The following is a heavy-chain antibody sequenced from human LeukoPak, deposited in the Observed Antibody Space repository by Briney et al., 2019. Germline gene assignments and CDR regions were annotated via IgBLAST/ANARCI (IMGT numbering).Heavy chain of an antibody. CDR2: IYHSGST. CDR1: GYSISSGYY. V-gene: IGHV4-38-2*02. D-gene: IGHD6-6*01. CDR3: ARRGSSSARFDY. Sequence: PSETLSLTCTVSGYSISSGYYWGWIRQPPGKGLEWIGSIYHSGSTYYNPSLKSRVTISVDTSKNQFSLKLSSVTAADTAVYYCARRGSSSARFDYWGQGTLVTVSS. J-gene: IGHJ4*02.